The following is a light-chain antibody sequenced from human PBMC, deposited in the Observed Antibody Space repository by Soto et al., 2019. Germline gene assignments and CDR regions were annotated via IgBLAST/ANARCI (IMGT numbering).Light chain of an antibody. V-gene: IGKV1-6*01. CDR3: LQDNDYPWT. CDR1: EAIRGD. CDR2: GAS. J-gene: IGKJ1*01. Sequence: AIQITQSPSSLSASVGDTITITCRASEAIRGDLGWYQQKPGKAPKLLIYGASTLESGVPSRFGGSGFGTDFSLTISGLQSEDFATYYCLQDNDYPWTFGQGTKVEF.